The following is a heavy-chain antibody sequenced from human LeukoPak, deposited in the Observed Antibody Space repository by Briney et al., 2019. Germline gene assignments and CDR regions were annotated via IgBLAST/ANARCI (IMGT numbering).Heavy chain of an antibody. D-gene: IGHD6-6*01. CDR3: ASSSIAARFSPPDY. CDR1: GGSFSGYY. V-gene: IGHV4-34*01. J-gene: IGHJ4*02. CDR2: INHSGST. Sequence: SETLSLTCAVYGGSFSGYYWSWIRQPPGKGLEWIGEINHSGSTNYNPSLKSRVTISVDTSKNQFSLKLSSVTAADTAVYYCASSSIAARFSPPDYWGQGTLVTVSS.